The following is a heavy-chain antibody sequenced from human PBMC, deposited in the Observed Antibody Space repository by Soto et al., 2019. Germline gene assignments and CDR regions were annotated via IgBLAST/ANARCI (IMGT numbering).Heavy chain of an antibody. J-gene: IGHJ5*02. CDR2: IYYSGST. V-gene: IGHV4-59*08. Sequence: QVQLQESGPGLVKPSETLSLTCTVSGGSISSYYWSWIRQPPGKGLEWIGYIYYSGSTNYNPSLKSRVTISVDTSKTQFSIKLSSVTAADTAVYYCARHYFDYYGSGSYSLFDPWGQGTLVTVSS. CDR1: GGSISSYY. D-gene: IGHD3-10*01. CDR3: ARHYFDYYGSGSYSLFDP.